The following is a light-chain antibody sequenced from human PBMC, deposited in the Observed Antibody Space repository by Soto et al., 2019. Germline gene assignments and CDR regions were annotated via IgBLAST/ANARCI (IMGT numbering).Light chain of an antibody. CDR2: DTS. CDR3: HQYGSSPQT. CDR1: QGIGDT. J-gene: IGKJ1*01. Sequence: EFMMSQSASTLSVSTGEGATLSCRASQGIGDTLAWYQHKPGQTPRLLIYDTSTRATGVPTRFSGSRSGTEFTLTVDRLEPEDFAVYYCHQYGSSPQTFGRGTMVDVK. V-gene: IGKV3-15*01.